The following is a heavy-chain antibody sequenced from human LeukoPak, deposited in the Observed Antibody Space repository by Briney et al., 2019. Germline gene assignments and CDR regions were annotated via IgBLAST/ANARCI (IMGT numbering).Heavy chain of an antibody. V-gene: IGHV1-18*01. D-gene: IGHD2-2*01. CDR2: ISGANGNT. Sequence: ASVKVSCXTSGYNFRNYGINWVRQAPGQGLEWMGWISGANGNTDYAQNVQGRVTMITDPSTSTAFMELRSLRSDDTAVYYCARTERRGSRNNWFDRWGQGTLVTVSS. J-gene: IGHJ5*02. CDR1: GYNFRNYG. CDR3: ARTERRGSRNNWFDR.